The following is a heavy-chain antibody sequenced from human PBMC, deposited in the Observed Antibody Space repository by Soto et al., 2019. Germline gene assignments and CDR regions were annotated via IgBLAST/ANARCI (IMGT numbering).Heavy chain of an antibody. D-gene: IGHD2-15*01. V-gene: IGHV4-30-4*01. Sequence: QVQLQESGPGLVKPSQTLSLTCTVSGGSISSGDYYWSWIRQPPGKGLEWIGYIYYRGSTYYNPSLKRRVNRSVDTSKNQFSPKLSSVTAADTAVYYGDRESVVAATLYWGQGTLVTVSS. CDR2: IYYRGST. CDR1: GGSISSGDYY. J-gene: IGHJ4*02. CDR3: DRESVVAATLY.